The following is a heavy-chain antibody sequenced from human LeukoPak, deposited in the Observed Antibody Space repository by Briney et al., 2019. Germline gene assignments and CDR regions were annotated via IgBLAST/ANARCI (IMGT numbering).Heavy chain of an antibody. CDR3: ARPQVGQGGSGYLYYYYYMDV. D-gene: IGHD5-12*01. CDR2: IIPIFGTA. V-gene: IGHV1-69*05. Sequence: SVKVSCKASGGTFSSYAISWVRQAPGQGLEWMGGIIPIFGTANYAQKFQGRVTMTTDTSTSTAYMELRSLRSDDTAVYYCARPQVGQGGSGYLYYYYYMDVWGKGTTVTVSS. CDR1: GGTFSSYA. J-gene: IGHJ6*03.